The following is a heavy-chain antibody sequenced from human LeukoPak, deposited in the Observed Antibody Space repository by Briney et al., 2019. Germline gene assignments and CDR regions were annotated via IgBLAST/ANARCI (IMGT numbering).Heavy chain of an antibody. CDR3: ARGGDRRGFDY. D-gene: IGHD1-14*01. CDR2: ICDSGTT. V-gene: IGHV4-31*03. CDR1: GGSISDGGYY. Sequence: PSETLSLTCTVSGGSISDGGYYWSWIRQHPGKGLEWIGYICDSGTTYYSPALQSRVTISVDTSDNKFSLKLKSLTAADTAVYYCARGGDRRGFDYWGQGTLVTVSS. J-gene: IGHJ4*02.